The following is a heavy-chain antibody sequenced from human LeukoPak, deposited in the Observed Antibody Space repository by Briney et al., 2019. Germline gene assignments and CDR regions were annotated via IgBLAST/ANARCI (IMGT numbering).Heavy chain of an antibody. V-gene: IGHV3-15*01. CDR3: ATASSGLSY. D-gene: IGHD3-16*01. Sequence: GGSLRLSCAASGLTFSNAWMSWVRQAPGEGLEWVGRIKRKTDGETTEYVAPVKGRFTISRDDSKNTLYPQMNSLKTEDTGVYYCATASSGLSYWGQGTLVTVSS. J-gene: IGHJ4*02. CDR1: GLTFSNAW. CDR2: IKRKTDGETT.